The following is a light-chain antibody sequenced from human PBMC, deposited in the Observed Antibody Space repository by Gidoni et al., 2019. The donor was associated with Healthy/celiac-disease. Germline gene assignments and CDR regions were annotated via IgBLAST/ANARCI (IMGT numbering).Light chain of an antibody. CDR1: KLGDKY. V-gene: IGLV3-1*01. CDR2: QDS. J-gene: IGLJ2*01. CDR3: QAWDSSTVV. Sequence: SYALPQPTSPSVSPGQTASIPCSGDKLGDKYACWYQQKPGQSPVLVIYQDSKRPSGIPERFSGSNSGNTATLTISGTQAMDEADYYCQAWDSSTVVFGGGTKLTVL.